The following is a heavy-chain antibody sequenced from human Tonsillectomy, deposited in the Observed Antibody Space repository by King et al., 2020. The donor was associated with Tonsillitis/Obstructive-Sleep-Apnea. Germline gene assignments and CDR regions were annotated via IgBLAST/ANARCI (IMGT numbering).Heavy chain of an antibody. D-gene: IGHD2-15*01. Sequence: VQLVESGGGLVQPGGSLRLSCAASGFTFSDYRMGWVRQAPGKGLEWVANIKQDVYVEYCLDSVKGRFTISRDNAKTSLFLQMNSLRAEDTAIYYCARDYPWDCSGRTCPSPFDYWGQGTLVTVSS. CDR3: ARDYPWDCSGRTCPSPFDY. CDR2: IKQDVYVE. CDR1: GFTFSDYR. V-gene: IGHV3-7*04. J-gene: IGHJ4*02.